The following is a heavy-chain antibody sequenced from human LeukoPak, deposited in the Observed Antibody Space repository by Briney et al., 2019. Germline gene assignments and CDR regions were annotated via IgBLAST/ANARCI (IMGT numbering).Heavy chain of an antibody. V-gene: IGHV3-23*01. CDR1: RFTFSSYA. CDR2: VSGSGGST. J-gene: IGHJ4*02. D-gene: IGHD3-3*01. CDR3: APQRPRSYDFWSYPFDY. Sequence: GGSLRLSCAASRFTFSSYAMSWVRQAPGKGLEWVSAVSGSGGSTYYADSVKGRFTISRDNSKNTLYLQMNSLRAEDTAVYYCAPQRPRSYDFWSYPFDYWGQGTLVTVSS.